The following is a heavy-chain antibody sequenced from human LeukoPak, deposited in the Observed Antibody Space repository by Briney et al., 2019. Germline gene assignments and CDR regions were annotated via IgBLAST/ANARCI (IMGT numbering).Heavy chain of an antibody. CDR3: ATTYYYDSSGTPRDV. Sequence: SETLSLTCAVYGGSFSGYYWSWIRQPPGKGLEWIGEINHSGSTNYNPSLKSRVTISVDTSKNQFSLKLSSVTAADTAVYYCATTYYYDSSGTPRDVWGKGTTVTISS. V-gene: IGHV4-34*01. D-gene: IGHD3-22*01. CDR2: INHSGST. CDR1: GGSFSGYY. J-gene: IGHJ6*04.